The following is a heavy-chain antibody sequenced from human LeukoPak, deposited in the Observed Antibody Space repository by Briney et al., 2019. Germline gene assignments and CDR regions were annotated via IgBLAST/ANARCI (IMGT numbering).Heavy chain of an antibody. V-gene: IGHV3-23*01. D-gene: IGHD1-1*01. Sequence: GGSLRLSCAASGFTFSNYAMIWVRQAPGKGLECVSSISYDGGGTYYADSVKGRFTIPRDNSKNTVYLQMNSLRVEDTAVYYCAQNWNGDHWGQGTLVTVSS. CDR2: ISYDGGGT. J-gene: IGHJ4*02. CDR3: AQNWNGDH. CDR1: GFTFSNYA.